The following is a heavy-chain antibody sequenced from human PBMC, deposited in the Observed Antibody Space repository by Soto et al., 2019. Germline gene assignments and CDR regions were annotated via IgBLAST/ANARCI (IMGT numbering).Heavy chain of an antibody. CDR1: GGSISSGGYS. CDR2: IYHSGST. V-gene: IGHV4-30-2*01. D-gene: IGHD1-26*01. CDR3: ARGGVVRATALDF. J-gene: IGHJ4*02. Sequence: PSETLSLTCAVSGGSISSGGYSWSWIRQPPGKGLEWIGYIYHSGSTYYNPSLKSRVTISVDRSKNQFSLKLSSVTAADTAVYYCARGGVVRATALDFWIQRTPVLGSS.